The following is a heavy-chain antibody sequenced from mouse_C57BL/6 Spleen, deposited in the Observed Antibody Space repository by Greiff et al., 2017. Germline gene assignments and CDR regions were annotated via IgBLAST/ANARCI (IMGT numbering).Heavy chain of an antibody. D-gene: IGHD1-1*01. CDR1: GYTFTSYW. CDR2: IHPNSGST. CDR3: VPLATVVATNFDV. Sequence: QVQLQQPGAELVKPGASVKLSCKASGYTFTSYWMHWVKQRPGQGLEWIGMIHPNSGSTNYNEKFKSKDTLTVDKSSSTAYMQLSSLTSEDSAVYYCVPLATVVATNFDVWGTGTTVTVSS. V-gene: IGHV1-64*01. J-gene: IGHJ1*03.